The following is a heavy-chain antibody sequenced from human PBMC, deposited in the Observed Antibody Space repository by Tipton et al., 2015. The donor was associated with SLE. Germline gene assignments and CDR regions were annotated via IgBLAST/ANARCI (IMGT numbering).Heavy chain of an antibody. V-gene: IGHV4-59*01. CDR2: IYYRGST. CDR3: ASGGKRRPVLAPAVEV. CDR1: GGSISSYY. D-gene: IGHD2-15*01. J-gene: IGHJ4*02. Sequence: TLSLTCTVSGGSISSYYRSWIRQPPGKGLEWIGYIYYRGSTNYNPSLKSRVTISVDTSKNQFSLKLSSVTAADTAVYYCASGGKRRPVLAPAVEVWGQGTLVTVSS.